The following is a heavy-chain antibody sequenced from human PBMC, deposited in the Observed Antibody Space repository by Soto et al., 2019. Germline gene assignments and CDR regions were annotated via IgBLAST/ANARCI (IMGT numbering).Heavy chain of an antibody. CDR2: ISGSGGST. J-gene: IGHJ5*02. D-gene: IGHD2-8*01. Sequence: PGGSLRLSCAASGFTFSSYAMSWVRQAPGKGLEWVSAISGSGGSTYYADSVKGRFTISRDNSKNTLYLQMNSLRAEDTAVYYCAKDRGIVLMVYAKQINWFDPWGQGTLVTVSS. CDR1: GFTFSSYA. CDR3: AKDRGIVLMVYAKQINWFDP. V-gene: IGHV3-23*01.